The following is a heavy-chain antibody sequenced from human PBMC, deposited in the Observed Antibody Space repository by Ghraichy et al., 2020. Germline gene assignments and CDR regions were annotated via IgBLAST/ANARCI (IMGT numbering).Heavy chain of an antibody. CDR2: INHSGST. CDR1: GGSFSGYY. V-gene: IGHV4-34*01. CDR3: ARGEYYDSSGYYPDY. D-gene: IGHD3-22*01. Sequence: LETLSLTCAVYGGSFSGYYWSWIRQPPGKGLEWIGEINHSGSTNYNPSLKSRVTISVDTSKNQFSLKLSSVTAADTAVYYCARGEYYDSSGYYPDYWGQGTLVTVSS. J-gene: IGHJ4*02.